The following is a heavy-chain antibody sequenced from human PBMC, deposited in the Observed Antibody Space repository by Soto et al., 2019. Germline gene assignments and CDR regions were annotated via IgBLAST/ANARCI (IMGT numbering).Heavy chain of an antibody. CDR1: GGTFSSYA. CDR2: IIPIFGTA. V-gene: IGHV1-69*13. Sequence: GASVKVSCKASGGTFSSYAISWVRQAPGQGPEWMGGIIPIFGTANYAQKFQGRVTITADESTSTAYMELSSLRSEDTAVYYCARAEVPRDCWFDPWGQGTLVTVSS. D-gene: IGHD2-15*01. CDR3: ARAEVPRDCWFDP. J-gene: IGHJ5*02.